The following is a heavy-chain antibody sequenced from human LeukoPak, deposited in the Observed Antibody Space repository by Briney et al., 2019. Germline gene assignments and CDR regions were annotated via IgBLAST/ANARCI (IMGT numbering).Heavy chain of an antibody. CDR2: ITSSGGNT. CDR3: AKDPIVGANATPVGFDY. J-gene: IGHJ4*02. Sequence: PGGSLRLSCAASGFTFSIHAMSWVRQAPGKGLEWVSAITSSGGNTYYADSVKGRFTISRDNSKNTLYLQMNSVRAEDTAIYYCAKDPIVGANATPVGFDYWGQGTLVTVSS. CDR1: GFTFSIHA. D-gene: IGHD1-26*01. V-gene: IGHV3-23*01.